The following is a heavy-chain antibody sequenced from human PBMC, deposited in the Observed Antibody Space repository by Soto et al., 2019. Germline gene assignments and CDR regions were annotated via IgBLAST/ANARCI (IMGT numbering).Heavy chain of an antibody. CDR2: VYWDDDK. CDR3: AHILVDCSGGSCYDQGFDY. CDR1: GFLLSTRGVG. V-gene: IGHV2-5*02. J-gene: IGHJ4*02. Sequence: QITLKESGPTLVKPTQTLTLTCTFSGFLLSTRGVGVGWIRQPPGKALEWLALVYWDDDKRYSPSLKSRLTMTKDSSKNQVFLTMTNMDPVDTATYYCAHILVDCSGGSCYDQGFDYWGQGTLVTVSS. D-gene: IGHD2-15*01.